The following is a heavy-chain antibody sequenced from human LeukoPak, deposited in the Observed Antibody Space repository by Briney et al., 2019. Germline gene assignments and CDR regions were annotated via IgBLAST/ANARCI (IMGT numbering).Heavy chain of an antibody. J-gene: IGHJ4*02. Sequence: GGSLRLSCAASGFTISFYWMSWVRQAPGKGLEWVANISQVVSEKNYVDSVKGRFTISRDNAKNSLYLQMNSVRAEDTAMYYCVRDGGYYGPDSWGQGALVSVSS. CDR1: GFTISFYW. CDR3: VRDGGYYGPDS. CDR2: ISQVVSEK. D-gene: IGHD3-10*01. V-gene: IGHV3-7*04.